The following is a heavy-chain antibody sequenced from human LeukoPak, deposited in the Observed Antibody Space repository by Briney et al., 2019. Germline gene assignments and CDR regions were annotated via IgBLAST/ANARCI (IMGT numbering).Heavy chain of an antibody. Sequence: PSHTLSLTCTVSGGSISSGGYHWSWIRQHPGKGLEWIGYFYYSGSTYYNPSLKSRVTISVDTSKNQFALKLSSVAAADTAVYYCARTQSITMVRGITYAFDIWGQGTMVTVSS. CDR3: ARTQSITMVRGITYAFDI. J-gene: IGHJ3*02. V-gene: IGHV4-31*03. D-gene: IGHD3-10*01. CDR2: FYYSGST. CDR1: GGSISSGGYH.